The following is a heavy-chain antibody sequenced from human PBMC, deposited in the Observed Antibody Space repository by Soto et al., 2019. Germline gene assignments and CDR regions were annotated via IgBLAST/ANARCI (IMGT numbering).Heavy chain of an antibody. CDR2: IYDSGVT. CDR1: GGSINSYY. J-gene: IGHJ4*02. CDR3: GKVLVGATGHTDSDS. Sequence: SETLSLTCTASGGSINSYYWSWIRQPPGKGLEWIGYIYDSGVTYSNPSLKSRVTISRDTSKNQFSLKLTSVTAADTALYYCGKVLVGATGHTDSDSWGPGTLVTVSS. D-gene: IGHD2-15*01. V-gene: IGHV4-59*08.